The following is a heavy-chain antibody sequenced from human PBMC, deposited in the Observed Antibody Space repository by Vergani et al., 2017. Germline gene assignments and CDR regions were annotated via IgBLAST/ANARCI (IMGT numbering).Heavy chain of an antibody. J-gene: IGHJ6*02. V-gene: IGHV3-21*01. D-gene: IGHD5-12*01. CDR3: AIGYDDYYYYGMDV. CDR1: GFTFSSYS. CDR2: ISSSSSYI. Sequence: EVQLVESGGGLVKPGGSLRLSCAASGFTFSSYSMNWVRQAPGKGLEWVSSISSSSSYIYYADSVKGRFTISRDNAKNSLYLQMNSLRAEDTAVYYCAIGYDDYYYYGMDVWGQGTTVTVSS.